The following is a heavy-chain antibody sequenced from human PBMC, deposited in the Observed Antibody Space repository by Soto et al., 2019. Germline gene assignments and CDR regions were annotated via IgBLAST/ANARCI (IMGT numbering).Heavy chain of an antibody. CDR2: TYYRSKLYN. J-gene: IGHJ6*02. Sequence: SQTLSLTCAISGDSVSSNSAAWNWIRQSPSRGLEWLGRTYYRSKLYNDYAVSVKSRITNNPDTSKNQFSLQLNSVTPEDTAVYYCARENRGDIVVVVAADYYYGMDVWGQGTTVTVSS. CDR1: GDSVSSNSAA. D-gene: IGHD2-15*01. CDR3: ARENRGDIVVVVAADYYYGMDV. V-gene: IGHV6-1*01.